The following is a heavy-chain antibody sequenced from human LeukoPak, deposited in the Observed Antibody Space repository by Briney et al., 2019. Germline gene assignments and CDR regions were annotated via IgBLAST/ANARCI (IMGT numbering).Heavy chain of an antibody. Sequence: PSETLSLTRAVYGGSFSGYYLSWIRQPRGKGLEWIGEINHSGSTNYNPSLKSRVTISVDTSKNQFSLKLSSVTAADTAVFYCARDRDGSLDYWGQGTLVTVSS. CDR3: ARDRDGSLDY. J-gene: IGHJ4*02. CDR2: INHSGST. CDR1: GGSFSGYY. D-gene: IGHD5-24*01. V-gene: IGHV4-34*01.